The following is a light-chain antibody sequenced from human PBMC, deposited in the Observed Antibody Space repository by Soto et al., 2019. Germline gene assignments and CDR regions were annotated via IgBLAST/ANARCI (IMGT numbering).Light chain of an antibody. CDR2: DVS. CDR1: SSDVGAHKY. V-gene: IGLV2-14*03. Sequence: QSALTQPASVSGSPGQSITISCTGSSSDVGAHKYVSWYQQHPGKAPKVIIHDVSNRPSGVSSRFSGSKSGNTASLTISGLQPEDDDHYYCCSYTTTSKFVFGGGTKLTVL. J-gene: IGLJ2*01. CDR3: CSYTTTSKFV.